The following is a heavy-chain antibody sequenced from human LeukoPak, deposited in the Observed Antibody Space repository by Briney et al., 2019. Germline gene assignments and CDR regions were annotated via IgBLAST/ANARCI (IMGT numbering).Heavy chain of an antibody. CDR3: ARMPVPIHVAFDI. D-gene: IGHD2-2*01. Sequence: SETLSLTCTVSGDSISSAYWGWIRQSAGKGLEYIGRLYVNGSPNSNPSLKSRVTMSLDTSKNQFSLKMTSVTAADSAIYFCARMPVPIHVAFDIWGQGTAVMVSS. V-gene: IGHV4-4*07. J-gene: IGHJ3*02. CDR1: GDSISSAY. CDR2: LYVNGSP.